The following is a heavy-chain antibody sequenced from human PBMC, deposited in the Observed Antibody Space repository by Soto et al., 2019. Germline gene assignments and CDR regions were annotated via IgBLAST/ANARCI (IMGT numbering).Heavy chain of an antibody. CDR1: GFTFGSYA. V-gene: IGHV3-23*01. CDR2: ISGSGGST. J-gene: IGHJ4*02. D-gene: IGHD3-22*01. CDR3: AKDSYYHDTSGYYIFDY. Sequence: PGGSLRLSCAASGFTFGSYAMSWVRQAPGKGLEWVSSISGSGGSTYYADSVKGRFTISRDNSKNTLYLQMNSLRAEDTAVYYCAKDSYYHDTSGYYIFDYWGQGTLVTVSS.